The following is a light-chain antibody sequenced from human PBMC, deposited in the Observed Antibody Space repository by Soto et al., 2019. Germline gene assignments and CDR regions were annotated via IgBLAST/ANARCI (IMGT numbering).Light chain of an antibody. J-gene: IGLJ1*01. CDR1: SSNIGAGYD. V-gene: IGLV1-40*01. CDR2: GNS. CDR3: QSYDSSLSGWV. Sequence: QSSLTQPPSVSGAPGQRVTISCTGSSSNIGAGYDVHWYQQLPGTAPKLLIYGNSNRPSGVPDRFSGSKSDTSASLAITGLQAEDEADYYCQSYDSSLSGWVFGTGTKVTVL.